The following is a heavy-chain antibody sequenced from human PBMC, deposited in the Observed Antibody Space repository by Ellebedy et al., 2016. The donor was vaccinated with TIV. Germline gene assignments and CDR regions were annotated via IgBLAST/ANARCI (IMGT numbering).Heavy chain of an antibody. CDR1: GFTFSNAW. CDR2: IKSKTDDGAA. D-gene: IGHD5-18*01. V-gene: IGHV3-15*01. Sequence: GESLKISCAASGFTFSNAWMNWVRQAPGKGLEWVGRIKSKTDDGAADYAAPVKGRFTISRDDSKNTLYLQMNSLKTEDTAVYFCTTVYRYNYDSVWGQGTPVTVSS. J-gene: IGHJ4*02. CDR3: TTVYRYNYDSV.